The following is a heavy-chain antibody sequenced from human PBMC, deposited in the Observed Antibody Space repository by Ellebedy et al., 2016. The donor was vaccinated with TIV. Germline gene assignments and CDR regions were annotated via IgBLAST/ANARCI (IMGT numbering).Heavy chain of an antibody. V-gene: IGHV3-11*06. D-gene: IGHD5-18*01. J-gene: IGHJ6*02. Sequence: GGSLRLXXAASGFTFSDYYMSWIRQAPGKGLEWVSYISSSSSYTNYADSVKGRFTISRDNSKNTLYLQMNSLRAEDTAVYYCARDGRIPYSYGRYGMDVWGQGTTVTVSS. CDR3: ARDGRIPYSYGRYGMDV. CDR2: ISSSSSYT. CDR1: GFTFSDYY.